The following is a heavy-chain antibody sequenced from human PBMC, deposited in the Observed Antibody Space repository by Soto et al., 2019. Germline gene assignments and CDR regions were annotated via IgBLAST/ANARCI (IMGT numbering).Heavy chain of an antibody. CDR2: IIPMFGTA. Sequence: QVQLVQSGAEVKKPGSSVKVSCKASGDTFSSYAINWVRQAPGQGLEWMGGIIPMFGTANYAQKFKGRVTITAGESTSTVDMERSSLRSEDTAVYYCARVGPAHYYDSSGYYSPLDYWGQGTLVTVSS. CDR3: ARVGPAHYYDSSGYYSPLDY. V-gene: IGHV1-69*01. CDR1: GDTFSSYA. J-gene: IGHJ4*02. D-gene: IGHD3-22*01.